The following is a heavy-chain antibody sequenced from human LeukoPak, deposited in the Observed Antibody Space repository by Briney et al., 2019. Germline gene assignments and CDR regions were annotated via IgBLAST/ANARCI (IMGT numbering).Heavy chain of an antibody. D-gene: IGHD2-15*01. CDR1: GLTFSNYA. V-gene: IGHV3-23*01. J-gene: IGHJ4*02. Sequence: GGSLRLSCAVSGLTFSNYAMTWVRQAPGKGLEYVSEISGSGHNTYYADSVQGRFTISRDNSKNTLYLQMNSLRAEDTAVYYCARGASELLLLSDYWGQGTLVTVSS. CDR2: ISGSGHNT. CDR3: ARGASELLLLSDY.